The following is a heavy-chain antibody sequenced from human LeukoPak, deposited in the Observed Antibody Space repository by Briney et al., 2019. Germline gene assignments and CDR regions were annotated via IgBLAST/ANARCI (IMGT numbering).Heavy chain of an antibody. V-gene: IGHV3-23*01. Sequence: GGSLRLSCAASGFTFSSYAMSWVRQAPGKGLEWVSAISGSGGSTYYADSVKGRFTISRDNSKNTLYLQMNSLRAEDTAVYYYAKINAPEWELTSYAFDIWGQGTMVTVSS. CDR2: ISGSGGST. CDR3: AKINAPEWELTSYAFDI. D-gene: IGHD1-26*01. J-gene: IGHJ3*02. CDR1: GFTFSSYA.